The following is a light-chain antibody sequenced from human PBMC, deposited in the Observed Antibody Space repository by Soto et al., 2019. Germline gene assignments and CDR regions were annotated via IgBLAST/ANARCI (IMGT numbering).Light chain of an antibody. Sequence: EIVLTQSPGTLSLSPGEIATLSCRASQSVSSSYLAWYQQKPGQAPRLLIYGASSRATGIPDRFSGSGSGTDFTLTISRLEPEDFAVYYCQQYGSSHRTFGQGTKVEIK. CDR2: GAS. V-gene: IGKV3-20*01. CDR1: QSVSSSY. CDR3: QQYGSSHRT. J-gene: IGKJ1*01.